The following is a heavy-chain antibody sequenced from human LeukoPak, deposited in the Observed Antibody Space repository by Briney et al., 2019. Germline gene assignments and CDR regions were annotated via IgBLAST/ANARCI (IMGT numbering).Heavy chain of an antibody. Sequence: GGSLRLSCIVSGFTFSTTWMSWARQAPGKGPEWVAIINQDGSEKIYVDSLRGRFTISRDNAKDSLYLQMHSLRVEDTAVYYCARATRLPDYWGQGTLVSVSS. CDR1: GFTFSTTW. V-gene: IGHV3-7*01. J-gene: IGHJ4*02. D-gene: IGHD3-16*01. CDR2: INQDGSEK. CDR3: ARATRLPDY.